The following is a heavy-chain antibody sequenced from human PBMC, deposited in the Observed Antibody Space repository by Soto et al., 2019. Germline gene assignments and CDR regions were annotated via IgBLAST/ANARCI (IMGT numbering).Heavy chain of an antibody. J-gene: IGHJ3*02. V-gene: IGHV4-34*01. CDR1: GGSFSGYY. CDR2: INHSGST. Sequence: SETLSLTCAVYGGSFSGYYWSWIRQPPGKGLEWIGEINHSGSTNYNPSLKSRVTISVDTSKNQFSLKLSSVTAADTAVYYCARGRRNYQYCSSTSCYPANAFDIWGQGTMVTVSS. D-gene: IGHD2-2*01. CDR3: ARGRRNYQYCSSTSCYPANAFDI.